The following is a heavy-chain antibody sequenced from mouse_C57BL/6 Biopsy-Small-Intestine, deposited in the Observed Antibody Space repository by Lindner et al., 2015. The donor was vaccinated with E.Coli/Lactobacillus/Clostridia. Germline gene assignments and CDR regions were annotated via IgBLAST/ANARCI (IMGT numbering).Heavy chain of an antibody. J-gene: IGHJ3*01. Sequence: VQLQESGPELVKSGASVKISCKASGYSFTANYMNWVKQSPEKSLEWIGEINPSTGSTTYNQNFRAKATLTVDRSSSTAYMQFKSLTSEDSAVYYCALYDYDEGFAYWGQGTLVTVSA. D-gene: IGHD2-4*01. CDR1: GYSFTANY. CDR2: INPSTGST. V-gene: IGHV1-42*01. CDR3: ALYDYDEGFAY.